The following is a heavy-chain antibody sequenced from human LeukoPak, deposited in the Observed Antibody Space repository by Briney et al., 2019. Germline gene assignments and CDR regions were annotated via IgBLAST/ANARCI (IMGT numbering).Heavy chain of an antibody. CDR3: ARALGYCSSTSCYISAYFDY. J-gene: IGHJ4*02. Sequence: GGSLRLSCAAPGFTFSSYWMSWVRQAPGKGLEWVANIKQDGSEKYYVDSVKGRFTISRDNAKNSLYLQMNSLRAEDTAVYYCARALGYCSSTSCYISAYFDYWGQGTLVTVSS. CDR1: GFTFSSYW. V-gene: IGHV3-7*04. D-gene: IGHD2-2*02. CDR2: IKQDGSEK.